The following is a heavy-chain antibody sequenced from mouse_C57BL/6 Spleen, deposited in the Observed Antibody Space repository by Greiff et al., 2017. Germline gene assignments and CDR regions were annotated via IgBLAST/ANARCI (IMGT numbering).Heavy chain of an antibody. CDR2: INPNNGGT. CDR3: ARGYRDGDWFAY. D-gene: IGHD2-14*01. J-gene: IGHJ3*01. V-gene: IGHV1-18*01. CDR1: GYTFTDYN. Sequence: VQLQQSGPELVKPGASVKIPCKASGYTFTDYNMDWVKQSHGKSLEWIGDINPNNGGTIYNQKFKGKATLTVDKSSSTAYMELRSLTSEDTAVYYCARGYRDGDWFAYWGQGTLVTVSA.